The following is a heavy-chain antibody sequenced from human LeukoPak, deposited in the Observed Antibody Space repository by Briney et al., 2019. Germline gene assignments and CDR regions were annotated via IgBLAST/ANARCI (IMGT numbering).Heavy chain of an antibody. D-gene: IGHD2-2*01. CDR1: GYTFTGYY. Sequence: ASVKVSCKASGYTFTGYYMHWVRQAPGQGLEWMGWINPNSGGTNYAQKFQGRVTMTRDTSISTAYMELSRLRSDDTAVYYCAAPYCSSTSCLEYFRHWGQGTLVTVSS. V-gene: IGHV1-2*02. CDR3: AAPYCSSTSCLEYFRH. CDR2: INPNSGGT. J-gene: IGHJ1*01.